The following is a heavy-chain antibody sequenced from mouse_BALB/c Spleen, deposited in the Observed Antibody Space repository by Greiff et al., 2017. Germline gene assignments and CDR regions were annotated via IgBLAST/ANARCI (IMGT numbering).Heavy chain of an antibody. CDR1: GFSLTSYG. D-gene: IGHD1-1*01. V-gene: IGHV2-9*02. Sequence: VMLVESGPGLVAPSQSLSITCTVSGFSLTSYGVHWVRQPPGKGLEWLGVIWAGGSTNYNSALMSRLSISKDNSKSQVFLKMNSLQTDDTAMYYCARDPQFITTAMDYWGQGTSVTVSS. CDR2: IWAGGST. J-gene: IGHJ4*01. CDR3: ARDPQFITTAMDY.